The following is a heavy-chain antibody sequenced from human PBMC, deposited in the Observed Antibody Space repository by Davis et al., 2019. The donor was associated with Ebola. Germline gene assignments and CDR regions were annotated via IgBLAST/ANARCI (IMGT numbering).Heavy chain of an antibody. D-gene: IGHD1-26*01. Sequence: PSETLSLTCTVSDDSVSSATYYWSWIRQPPGKGLEWIGEINHSGSTNYNPSLKSRVTISVDTSKNQFSLKLSSVTAADTAVYYCTRPGSQWELSLCYWGQGTLVTVSS. J-gene: IGHJ4*02. CDR3: TRPGSQWELSLCY. CDR2: INHSGST. V-gene: IGHV4-61*01. CDR1: DDSVSSATYY.